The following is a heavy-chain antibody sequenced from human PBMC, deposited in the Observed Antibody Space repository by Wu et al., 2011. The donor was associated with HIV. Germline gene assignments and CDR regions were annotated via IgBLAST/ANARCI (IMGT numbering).Heavy chain of an antibody. V-gene: IGHV1-2*02. CDR2: INPKSGGT. J-gene: IGHJ4*02. D-gene: IGHD2-15*01. CDR3: ARATRRTIVVVVAATGLDY. CDR1: GYTFTGYY. Sequence: QVQLVQSGAEVKKPGASVKVSCKASGYTFTGYYMHWVRQAPGQGPEWMGWINPKSGGTNYAQKFQGRVTMTRDTSISTAYMELSRLRSDDTAAYYCARATRRTIVVVVAATGLDYWGQGTLVTVSS.